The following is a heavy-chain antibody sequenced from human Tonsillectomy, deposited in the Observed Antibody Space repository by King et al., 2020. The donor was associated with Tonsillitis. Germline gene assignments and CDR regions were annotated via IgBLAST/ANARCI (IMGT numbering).Heavy chain of an antibody. Sequence: VQLVESGGGVVQPGRSLRLSCAASGFTFTSYGMHWVRQAPGKGLEWVAVISYDGRTKYYADSVMGRFTISRDNSKNTLYLKRNFLRAEDTAVYYCARDPYYGGNSGFDYWGQGTLVTVSS. D-gene: IGHD4-23*01. CDR3: ARDPYYGGNSGFDY. CDR1: GFTFTSYG. J-gene: IGHJ4*02. V-gene: IGHV3-33*05. CDR2: ISYDGRTK.